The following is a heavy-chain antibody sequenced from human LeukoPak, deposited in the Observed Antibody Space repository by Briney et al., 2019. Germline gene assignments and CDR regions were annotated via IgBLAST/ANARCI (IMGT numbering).Heavy chain of an antibody. V-gene: IGHV3-74*01. CDR2: ITSDGIDT. CDR3: ARRDCGGDCQGH. D-gene: IGHD2-21*01. CDR1: GFTFCNYW. J-gene: IGHJ4*02. Sequence: GGSLRLSCAASGFTFCNYWMHWVRQAPGKGLVWVARITSDGIDTSYADSVKGRFTISRDNAKNMLYLQMNSLRAEDTAVYYCARRDCGGDCQGHWGQGTLVTVSS.